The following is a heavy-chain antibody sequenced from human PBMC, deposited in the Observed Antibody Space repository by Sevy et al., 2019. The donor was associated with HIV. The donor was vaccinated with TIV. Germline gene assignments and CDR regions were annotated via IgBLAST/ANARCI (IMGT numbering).Heavy chain of an antibody. CDR1: GFTFSSYA. CDR3: ARDLPHLLPWELSRGSDY. Sequence: GGSLRLSCEASGFTFSSYAMHWVRQAPGKGLEWVAVISYDEIHKDYADSVKGRFTISRDISKKTLYLQMNSLRAEDTAVYYCARDLPHLLPWELSRGSDYWGQGTLVTVSS. CDR2: ISYDEIHK. J-gene: IGHJ4*02. V-gene: IGHV3-30*04. D-gene: IGHD1-26*01.